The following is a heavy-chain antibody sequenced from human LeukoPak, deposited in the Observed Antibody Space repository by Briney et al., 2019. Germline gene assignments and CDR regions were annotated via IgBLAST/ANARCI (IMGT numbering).Heavy chain of an antibody. CDR3: ARDRYGDGFAHFDY. J-gene: IGHJ4*02. V-gene: IGHV1-2*02. D-gene: IGHD5-24*01. CDR1: GYTFTAYA. Sequence: ASVKVSCESSGYTFTAYAVHWVRQAPGQGIEWMGWITPSDGANYTQKFQGRVTMTRHTSMSTAYMHLNRLTSDDTAVYFCARDRYGDGFAHFDYWGQGTLVTVSS. CDR2: ITPSDGA.